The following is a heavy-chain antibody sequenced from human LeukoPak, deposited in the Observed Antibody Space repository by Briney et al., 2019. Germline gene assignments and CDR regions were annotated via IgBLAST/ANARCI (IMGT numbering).Heavy chain of an antibody. V-gene: IGHV4-34*01. J-gene: IGHJ4*02. Sequence: SETLSLTCAVHGGSFRGYYWSWIRQPPGKGLEWNGEINHSGNTNYNPSLKSRLTISVDTAKNQFSLKLSSVTAADTAVYYCARGSTPPRYSSSPTGFDYWAKRSASRYSSSPTGFDYWGQGTLVTVSS. CDR1: GGSFRGYY. CDR3: ARGSTPPRYSSSPTGFDYWAKRSASRYSSSPTGFDY. CDR2: INHSGNT. D-gene: IGHD6-13*01.